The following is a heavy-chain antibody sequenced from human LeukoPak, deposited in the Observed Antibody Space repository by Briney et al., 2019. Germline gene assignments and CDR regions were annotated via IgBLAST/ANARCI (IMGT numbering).Heavy chain of an antibody. CDR1: GYTFTGYY. V-gene: IGHV1-2*06. CDR2: INPNSGGT. Sequence: ASVKVSCKASGYTFTGYYMHWVRQAPGQGLEWMGRINPNSGGTNYAQKFQGRVTMTRDTSISTAYMELSRLRSDDTAVYYCARDSSSWYSYYYYMDVWGKGTAVAVSS. D-gene: IGHD6-13*01. J-gene: IGHJ6*03. CDR3: ARDSSSWYSYYYYMDV.